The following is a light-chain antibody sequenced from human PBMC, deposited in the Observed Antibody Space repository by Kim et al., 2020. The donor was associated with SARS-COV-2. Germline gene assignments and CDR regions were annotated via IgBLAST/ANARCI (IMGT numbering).Light chain of an antibody. J-gene: IGLJ3*02. CDR1: SLSNYY. CDR3: NSRDSTGAHVV. Sequence: SSELTQDPAVSVALGQTVRLTCQGDSLSNYYATWYQQRPGQAPTLVLYGKYDRPSEIPDRLSGSASGTTATLAITGAQPEDEGDYYCNSRDSTGAHVVFG. CDR2: GKY. V-gene: IGLV3-19*01.